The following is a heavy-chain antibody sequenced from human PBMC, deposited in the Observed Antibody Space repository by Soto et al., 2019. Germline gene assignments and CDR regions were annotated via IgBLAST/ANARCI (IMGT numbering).Heavy chain of an antibody. CDR2: IYWDDDK. D-gene: IGHD4-17*01. Sequence: QITLKESGPTLVKPTQTLTLTCTFSGFSLSTSGVGVGWIRQPPGKALEWLALIYWDDDKRYSPSLKSRLTITKDTSKHQVVLKMTNMDPVDRATYYCAHGGDATVTNNWFDPWGQGTLVTVSS. CDR3: AHGGDATVTNNWFDP. J-gene: IGHJ5*02. V-gene: IGHV2-5*02. CDR1: GFSLSTSGVG.